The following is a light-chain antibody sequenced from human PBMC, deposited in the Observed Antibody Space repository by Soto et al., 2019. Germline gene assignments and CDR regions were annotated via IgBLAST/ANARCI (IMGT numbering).Light chain of an antibody. J-gene: IGKJ4*01. CDR2: DAF. CDR1: QNVKTR. CDR3: QQYDESPLA. Sequence: EKVMTQSPATLSVSPGERATLSCRASQNVKTRLAWYQQKPGQARRLLIYDAFTRATGIPARFSRSSSGTEFTLTISCLQSGDFAFYDCQQYDESPLAFGLGTKVEIK. V-gene: IGKV3-15*01.